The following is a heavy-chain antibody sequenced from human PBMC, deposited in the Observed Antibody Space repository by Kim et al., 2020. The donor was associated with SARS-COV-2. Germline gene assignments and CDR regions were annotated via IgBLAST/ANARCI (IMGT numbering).Heavy chain of an antibody. Sequence: FQGRVTITADESTSTAYMGLSSLRSEDTAVYYCARSYCSGGSCYYNWFDPWGQGTLVTVSS. V-gene: IGHV1-69*01. CDR3: ARSYCSGGSCYYNWFDP. J-gene: IGHJ5*02. D-gene: IGHD2-15*01.